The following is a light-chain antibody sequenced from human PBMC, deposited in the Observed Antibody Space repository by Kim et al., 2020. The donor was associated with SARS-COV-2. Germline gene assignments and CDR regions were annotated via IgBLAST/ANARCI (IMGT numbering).Light chain of an antibody. V-gene: IGKV3-15*01. CDR2: CAS. CDR1: QSVSSN. CDR3: QQYNNRPPWT. J-gene: IGKJ1*01. Sequence: SPGERAPLSCGASQSVSSNYAWYQQKPGQPPPLLIYCASTRATGILASCIGSGSATEFSLPISSLQSEDFAVYYCQQYNNRPPWTFGQGTKVDIK.